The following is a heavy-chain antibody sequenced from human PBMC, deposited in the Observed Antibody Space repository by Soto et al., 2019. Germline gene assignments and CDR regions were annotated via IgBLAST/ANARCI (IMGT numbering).Heavy chain of an antibody. V-gene: IGHV3-48*01. D-gene: IGHD3-22*01. CDR3: ARPTYYYDSSGPPAY. CDR2: ISSSSSTI. Sequence: GGSLRLSCVASGFSFSGYSMNWVRQAPGKGLEWVSYISSSSSTIFYTDSVKGRFTVSRDNAKNSLYLQMNSLRAEDTAVYYYARPTYYYDSSGPPAYWGQGTLVTVSS. J-gene: IGHJ4*02. CDR1: GFSFSGYS.